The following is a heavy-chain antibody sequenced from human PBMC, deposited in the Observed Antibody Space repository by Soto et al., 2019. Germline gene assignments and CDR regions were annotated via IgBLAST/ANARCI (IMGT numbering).Heavy chain of an antibody. CDR2: ISYDGSNK. J-gene: IGHJ3*02. CDR3: ARERPPPTVTTSDGSLNAFDI. D-gene: IGHD4-17*01. CDR1: GFTFSSYA. V-gene: IGHV3-30-3*01. Sequence: GGSLRLSCAASGFTFSSYAMHWVRQAPGKGLEWVAVISYDGSNKYYADSVKGRFTISRDNSKNTLYLQMNSLRAEDTAVYYCARERPPPTVTTSDGSLNAFDIWGQGKMVTVSS.